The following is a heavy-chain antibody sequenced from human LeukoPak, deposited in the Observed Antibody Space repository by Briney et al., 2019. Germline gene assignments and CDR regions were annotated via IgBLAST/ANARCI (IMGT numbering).Heavy chain of an antibody. CDR3: ARSTTRSFSRNNWFDP. D-gene: IGHD2/OR15-2a*01. Sequence: PSQTLSLTCTVSGGSISSGGYYWSWIRQHPGKGLEWIGYIYYSGSTYYNPSLKSRVTISVDTSKNQFSLKLSSVTAADTAVYYCARSTTRSFSRNNWFDPWGQGTLVTVSS. V-gene: IGHV4-31*03. CDR1: GGSISSGGYY. CDR2: IYYSGST. J-gene: IGHJ5*02.